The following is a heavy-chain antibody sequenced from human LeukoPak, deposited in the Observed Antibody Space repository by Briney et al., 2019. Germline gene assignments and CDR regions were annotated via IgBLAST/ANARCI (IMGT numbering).Heavy chain of an antibody. D-gene: IGHD3-3*01. CDR3: ARDFLNYDFWSGYLSVLDY. J-gene: IGHJ4*02. CDR1: GFTVSSNS. V-gene: IGHV3-53*01. Sequence: GGSLRLSCTVSGFTVSSNSMSWVRQAPGKGLEWVSFIYSGGSAQYSDSVKGRFTISRDNSKNTLYLQMNSLRAEDTAVYYCARDFLNYDFWSGYLSVLDYWGQGTLVTVSS. CDR2: IYSGGSA.